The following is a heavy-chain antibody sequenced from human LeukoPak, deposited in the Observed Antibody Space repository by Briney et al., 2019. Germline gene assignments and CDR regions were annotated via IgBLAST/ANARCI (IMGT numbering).Heavy chain of an antibody. CDR3: AKETVVVVAATPDAFDI. Sequence: PGGSLRFSCAASGFTFSSYAMSWVRQAPGKGLEWVSAISGSGGSTHYADSVKGRFTISRDNSKNTLYLQMNSLRAEDTAVYYCAKETVVVVAATPDAFDIWGQGTMVTVSS. J-gene: IGHJ3*02. CDR2: ISGSGGST. CDR1: GFTFSSYA. D-gene: IGHD2-15*01. V-gene: IGHV3-23*01.